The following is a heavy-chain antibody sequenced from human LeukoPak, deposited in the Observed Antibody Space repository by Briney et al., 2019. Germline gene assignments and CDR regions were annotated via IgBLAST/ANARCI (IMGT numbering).Heavy chain of an antibody. D-gene: IGHD1-26*01. CDR1: GESLSKYY. CDR3: ASSVGSTDY. CDR2: INHRGST. V-gene: IGHV4-34*01. Sequence: SETLSLTCAVYGESLSKYYWTWIRQSPGKGLEWIGEINHRGSTNLNPSLKSRVTLSVDTSKHQFSLKLTSMTAADAAVYYRASSVGSTDYWGQGTLVTVSP. J-gene: IGHJ4*02.